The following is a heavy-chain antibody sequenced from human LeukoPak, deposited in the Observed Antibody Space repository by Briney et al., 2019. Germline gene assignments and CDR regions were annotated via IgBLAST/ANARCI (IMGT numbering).Heavy chain of an antibody. CDR2: IVVGSGNT. D-gene: IGHD6-19*01. J-gene: IGHJ4*02. V-gene: IGHV1-58*02. Sequence: SVKVSCKASGFTFTSSAMQWVRQARGQRLEWIGWIVVGSGNTNYAQKFQERVTITRDMSTSTAYMELSSLRSEDTAVCYCAADQGSGWYVWGQGTLVTVSS. CDR1: GFTFTSSA. CDR3: AADQGSGWYV.